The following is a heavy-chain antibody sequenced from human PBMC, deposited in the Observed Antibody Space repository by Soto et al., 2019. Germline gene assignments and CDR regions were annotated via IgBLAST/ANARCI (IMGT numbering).Heavy chain of an antibody. CDR1: GFTFSSYP. J-gene: IGHJ4*02. Sequence: EVQLVESGGGLVQPGGSLTLSCAASGFTFSSYPMNWVRLAPGKGLEWISHTRSSGDIRQYADSVKGRFTISRDNAKNSLYLQMNSLRDEDTAVYYCASDRDWGFDYWGQGTLVTVSS. CDR3: ASDRDWGFDY. V-gene: IGHV3-48*03. D-gene: IGHD7-27*01. CDR2: TRSSGDIR.